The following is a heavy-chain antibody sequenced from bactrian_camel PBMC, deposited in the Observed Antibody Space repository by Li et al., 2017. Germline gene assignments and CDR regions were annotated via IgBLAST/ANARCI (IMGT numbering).Heavy chain of an antibody. J-gene: IGHJ4*01. CDR3: AAEADTPYSGVWFGLCRFDY. D-gene: IGHD2*01. Sequence: HVQLVESGGGSVQAGGSLRLSCQASGITYSSVCMAWFRVAPGKEREGVATIDSAGSTSYADSVKGRFTISKDNAKNTLYLQMNNLQPEDTAIYYCAAEADTPYSGVWFGLCRFDYWGQGTQVTVS. V-gene: IGHV3S53*01. CDR2: IDSAGST. CDR1: GITYSSVC.